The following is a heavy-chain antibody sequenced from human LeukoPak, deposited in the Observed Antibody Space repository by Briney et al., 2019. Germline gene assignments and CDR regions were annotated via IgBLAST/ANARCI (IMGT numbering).Heavy chain of an antibody. J-gene: IGHJ4*02. CDR3: ARDRNYYDSGGYYFAS. D-gene: IGHD3-22*01. V-gene: IGHV4-61*01. Sequence: SETLSLTCTVSGGSVSSGSSFWSWIRQPPGKGLEWIGYIYHSGNTNYNPSLKSRVTISVDTSKSQLSLKLNSVTAADTAVYYCARDRNYYDSGGYYFASWGQGTLVTVSS. CDR1: GGSVSSGSSF. CDR2: IYHSGNT.